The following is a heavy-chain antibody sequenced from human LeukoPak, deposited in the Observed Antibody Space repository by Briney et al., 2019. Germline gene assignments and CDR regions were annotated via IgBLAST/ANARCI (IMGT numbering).Heavy chain of an antibody. CDR2: IDPNSGGT. D-gene: IGHD3-16*02. J-gene: IGHJ2*01. CDR1: GYTFTGNH. V-gene: IGHV1-2*02. Sequence: GASVKVSCKASGYTFTGNHVHWVRQAPGQGLEWMGWIDPNSGGTMYSQKFQDRVAMTSDTSISTAYMELSGLRSDDTAVYFCAKEADIVSFDLWGRGTLVTASS. CDR3: AKEADIVSFDL.